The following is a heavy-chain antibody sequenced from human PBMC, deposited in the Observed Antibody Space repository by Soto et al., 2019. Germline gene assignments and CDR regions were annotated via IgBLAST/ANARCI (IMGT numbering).Heavy chain of an antibody. CDR2: IIPILGIA. V-gene: IGHV1-69*02. CDR1: GGTFSSYT. D-gene: IGHD5-18*01. CDR3: ASSVDTAMLGYYYGMDV. J-gene: IGHJ6*02. Sequence: ASVKVSCKASGGTFSSYTISWVRQAPGQGLEWMGRIIPILGIANYAQKFQGRVTITADKSTSTAYMELSSLRSEDTAVYYCASSVDTAMLGYYYGMDVWGQGTTVTVSS.